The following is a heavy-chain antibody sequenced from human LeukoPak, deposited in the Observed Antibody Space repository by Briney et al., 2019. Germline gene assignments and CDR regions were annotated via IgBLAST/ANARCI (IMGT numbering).Heavy chain of an antibody. CDR2: ISGDGGST. Sequence: GGSLRLSCAASGFTFSSYGMHWVRQAPGKGLEWVSLISGDGGSTYSADSVKGRFTISRDNSKNSLYLQMNSLRTEDTALYYCAKAYDFWSGYLDYWGQGTLVTVSS. J-gene: IGHJ4*02. CDR3: AKAYDFWSGYLDY. V-gene: IGHV3-43*02. D-gene: IGHD3-3*01. CDR1: GFTFSSYG.